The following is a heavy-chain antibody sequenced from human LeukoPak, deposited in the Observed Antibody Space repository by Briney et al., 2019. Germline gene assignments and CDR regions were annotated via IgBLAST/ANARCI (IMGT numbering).Heavy chain of an antibody. D-gene: IGHD6-19*01. CDR3: ASSPTSSGWYSQ. CDR1: GGSISSYY. CDR2: IYYSGST. Sequence: SETLSLTCTVSGGSISSYYWSWIRQPPGKGLEWIGYIYYSGSTNYNPSLKSRVTISVDTSKNQFSLKLSSVTAADTAVYYCASSPTSSGWYSQWGQGTLVTVSS. V-gene: IGHV4-59*01. J-gene: IGHJ4*02.